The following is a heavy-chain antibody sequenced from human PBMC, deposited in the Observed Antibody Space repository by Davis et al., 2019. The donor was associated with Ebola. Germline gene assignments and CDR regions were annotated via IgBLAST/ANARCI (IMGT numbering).Heavy chain of an antibody. CDR2: ISSSSSYI. J-gene: IGHJ4*02. CDR1: GFTFSSYS. Sequence: GESLKISCAASGFTFSSYSMNWVRQAPGKGLEWVSSISSSSSYIYYADSVKGRFTISRHNSKNTLYLQMNSLRAEDTAVYYCARAMGYSSSWYYWGQGTLVTVSS. CDR3: ARAMGYSSSWYY. D-gene: IGHD6-13*01. V-gene: IGHV3-21*04.